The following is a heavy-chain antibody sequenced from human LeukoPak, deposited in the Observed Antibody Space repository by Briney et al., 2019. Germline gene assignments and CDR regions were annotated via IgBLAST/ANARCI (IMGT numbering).Heavy chain of an antibody. CDR3: ASNTADYYDSSGANAFDI. J-gene: IGHJ3*02. CDR1: GGSISSDY. V-gene: IGHV4-59*01. CDR2: IYYSGST. D-gene: IGHD3-22*01. Sequence: SETLSLTGTVSGGSISSDYWSWIRQPPGKGLEWIGDIYYSGSTNYNPSLKSRVTISVDTCKNQFSLKLSSVTAADTAVYYCASNTADYYDSSGANAFDIWGQGTMVTVSS.